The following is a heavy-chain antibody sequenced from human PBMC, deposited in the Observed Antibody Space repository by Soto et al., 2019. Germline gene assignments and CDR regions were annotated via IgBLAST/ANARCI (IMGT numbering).Heavy chain of an antibody. D-gene: IGHD5-18*01. J-gene: IGHJ4*02. V-gene: IGHV3-11*01. CDR1: GFTFSDHH. CDR3: GRSSFGNVDY. Sequence: QVQVVESGGDLVKPGGSLRLSCVASGFTFSDHHMSWLRQAPGKGLEWISYMSSSGRTIFYADFVKGRFTISRDNAKNSLFLQMNSLRAEDTALYYCGRSSFGNVDYWGQGTLVNVSS. CDR2: MSSSGRTI.